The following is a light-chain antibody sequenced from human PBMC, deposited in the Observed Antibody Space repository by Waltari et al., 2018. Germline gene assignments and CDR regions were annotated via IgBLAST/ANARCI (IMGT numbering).Light chain of an antibody. CDR1: SGHSSNV. Sequence: QLVLIQSPSASASLGASVKLTCTLSSGHSSNVIAWHQQQPEKGPRFLMKVNSDGSQSKGDKIPDRCSGSSSGAEHYLTISSLQSEDEADYYCQTGGHGTWVFGGGTKLTVL. J-gene: IGLJ3*02. CDR3: QTGGHGTWV. CDR2: VNSDGSQ. V-gene: IGLV4-69*01.